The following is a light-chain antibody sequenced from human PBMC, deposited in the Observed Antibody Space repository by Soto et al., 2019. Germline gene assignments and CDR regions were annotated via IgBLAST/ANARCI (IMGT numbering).Light chain of an antibody. CDR1: SSDVGGYNY. Sequence: QSALTQPASVSGSPGQSITISCTGTSSDVGGYNYVSWYQQHPGKAPKLMIYEVSNRPSGVSNRFSGPKSANTASLTISGLQAEDEADYFCSSYTSSNTRYVFGTGTQLTVL. CDR2: EVS. V-gene: IGLV2-14*01. J-gene: IGLJ1*01. CDR3: SSYTSSNTRYV.